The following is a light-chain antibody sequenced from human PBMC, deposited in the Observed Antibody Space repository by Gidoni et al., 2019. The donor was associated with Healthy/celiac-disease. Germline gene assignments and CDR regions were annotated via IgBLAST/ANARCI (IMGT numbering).Light chain of an antibody. CDR1: SLPKQY. V-gene: IGLV3-25*03. J-gene: IGLJ3*02. CDR2: KDS. CDR3: QSADSSGTYAWV. Sequence: SYALTQLPSVSASPGQTASITCSGDSLPKQYAYWYQQKPGQAPVLVIYKDSERPSGIPERFSGSSSGTTVTVTISGVQAEDEADYYCQSADSSGTYAWVFGGGTKLTVL.